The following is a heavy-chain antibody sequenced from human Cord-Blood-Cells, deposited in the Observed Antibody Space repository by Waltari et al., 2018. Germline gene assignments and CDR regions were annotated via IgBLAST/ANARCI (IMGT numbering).Heavy chain of an antibody. V-gene: IGHV1-69*06. Sequence: QGLEWRGGIIPIFGTANYAQKFQGRVTITADKSTSTAYMELSSLRSEDTAVYYCATSASNYDILTGYYSGYFDYWGQGTLVTVSS. J-gene: IGHJ4*02. CDR2: IIPIFGTA. D-gene: IGHD3-9*01. CDR3: ATSASNYDILTGYYSGYFDY.